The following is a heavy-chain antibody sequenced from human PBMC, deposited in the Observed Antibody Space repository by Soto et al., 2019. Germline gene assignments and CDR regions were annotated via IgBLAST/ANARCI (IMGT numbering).Heavy chain of an antibody. CDR2: ISYDGSNK. D-gene: IGHD3-22*01. CDR3: ARDERYYDSSGYYL. J-gene: IGHJ4*02. V-gene: IGHV3-30-3*01. CDR1: GFTFSSYA. Sequence: GGSLRLSCAASGFTFSSYAMHWVRQAPGKGLEWVAVISYDGSNKYYADSVKGRFTISRDNSKNTLYLQMNSLRAEDTAVYYCARDERYYDSSGYYLWGQGTLVTVSS.